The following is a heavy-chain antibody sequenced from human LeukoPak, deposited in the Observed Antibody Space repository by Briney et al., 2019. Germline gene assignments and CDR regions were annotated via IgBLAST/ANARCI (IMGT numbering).Heavy chain of an antibody. D-gene: IGHD3-10*01. CDR3: ARDYGSGSTIDY. CDR2: VDPRDSYT. CDR1: GYSFSSYW. V-gene: IGHV5-10-1*01. Sequence: HGESLKISCKGSGYSFSSYWISWVRQMPGKGLEWMGRVDPRDSYTNYSPSFQVHVTISVDKSISTVYLQWSSLKASDTAMHYCARDYGSGSTIDYWGQGTLVTVSS. J-gene: IGHJ4*02.